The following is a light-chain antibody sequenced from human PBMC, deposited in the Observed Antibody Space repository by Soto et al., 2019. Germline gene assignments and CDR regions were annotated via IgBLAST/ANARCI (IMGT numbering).Light chain of an antibody. CDR2: EVR. V-gene: IGLV2-14*01. J-gene: IGLJ1*01. CDR3: SSYRSSTNFV. Sequence: QSVLTQPASVSGSPGQSITISCTGTSSDVGAYNFVSWYQQYPGKAPKVIIFEVRKRPSGVSNRFSGSKSGDTASLTISGLQAEDEADYYCSSYRSSTNFVFGTGTKVTV. CDR1: SSDVGAYNF.